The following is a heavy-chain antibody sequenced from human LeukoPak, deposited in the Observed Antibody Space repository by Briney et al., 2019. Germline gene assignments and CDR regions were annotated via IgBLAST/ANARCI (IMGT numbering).Heavy chain of an antibody. CDR1: GYTFTSYF. D-gene: IGHD2-15*01. CDR2: FSPSGGST. CDR3: ARHSSGGRYLDY. Sequence: ASVKLSCKASGYTFTSYFMHWVRQAPGQGLEWMGIFSPSGGSTSFAQRFQGRVTMTRDTSTSTVYMELSSLRSEDTAVYYCARHSSGGRYLDYWGQGTLVTVSS. V-gene: IGHV1-46*01. J-gene: IGHJ4*02.